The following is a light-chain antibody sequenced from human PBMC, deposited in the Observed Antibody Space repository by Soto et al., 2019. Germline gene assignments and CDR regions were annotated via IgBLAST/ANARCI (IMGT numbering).Light chain of an antibody. J-gene: IGKJ1*01. CDR2: GAS. V-gene: IGKV3-15*01. CDR3: HQYDNWWK. CDR1: ESVSTN. Sequence: ELVCKQSPGTLSLSPGQRATLSCRASESVSTNLAWYQQKAGQAPRLLIYGASTRATGIPARFSGSGSGTEFTLTISGLQSEDFAVYYCHQYDNWWKFGQGTKVDI.